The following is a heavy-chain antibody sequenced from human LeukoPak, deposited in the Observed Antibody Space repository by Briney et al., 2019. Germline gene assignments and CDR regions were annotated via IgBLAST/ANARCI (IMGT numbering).Heavy chain of an antibody. D-gene: IGHD7-27*01. V-gene: IGHV3-33*01. CDR2: IWYDGSNK. CDR3: ARELNWGPGADGMDV. J-gene: IGHJ6*02. CDR1: GFTFSSYG. Sequence: PGGSLRLSCAASGFTFSSYGMHWVRQAPGKGLEWVAVIWYDGSNKYYADSVKGRFTISRDNSKNTLYLQVNSLRAEDTAVYYCARELNWGPGADGMDVWGQGTTVTVSS.